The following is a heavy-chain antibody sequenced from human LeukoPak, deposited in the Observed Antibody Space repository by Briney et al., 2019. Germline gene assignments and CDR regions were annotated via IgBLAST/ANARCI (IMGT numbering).Heavy chain of an antibody. J-gene: IGHJ4*02. V-gene: IGHV4-59*11. D-gene: IGHD2-2*01. CDR1: GGSISSHY. CDR2: IYYSGST. Sequence: SETLSLTCTVSGGSISSHYWSWIRQPPGKGLEWIGYIYYSGSTNYNPPLKSRVTISVDTSKNQFSLKLSSVTAADTAVYYCARELQGYCSSTSCDYFDYWGQGTLVTVSS. CDR3: ARELQGYCSSTSCDYFDY.